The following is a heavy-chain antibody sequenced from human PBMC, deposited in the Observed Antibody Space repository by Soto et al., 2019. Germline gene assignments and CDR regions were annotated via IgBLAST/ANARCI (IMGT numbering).Heavy chain of an antibody. CDR3: ANEVDVAFSSLQYGMDV. Sequence: GGSLRLSCAASGFTFNNFAIHFFRHSAFKWLEWVAFISYDGTYKYYADSVRGRFTVYRDNSKSTLFLQMNSLKFEDTAVYVCANEVDVAFSSLQYGMDVWGQGTTVTVSS. CDR1: GFTFNNFA. J-gene: IGHJ6*02. V-gene: IGHV3-30*14. D-gene: IGHD5-12*01. CDR2: ISYDGTYK.